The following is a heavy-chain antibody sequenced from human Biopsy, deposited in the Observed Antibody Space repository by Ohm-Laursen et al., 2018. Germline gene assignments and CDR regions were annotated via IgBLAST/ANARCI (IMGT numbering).Heavy chain of an antibody. J-gene: IGHJ4*02. CDR3: ARDRWPHVTLLGLVVFDF. D-gene: IGHD3-3*01. CDR1: GYTFTNCG. V-gene: IGHV1-18*01. CDR2: ISPYNGDT. Sequence: ASVKVSCKASGYTFTNCGISWVRRAPGQGLEWMGWISPYNGDTDYAQKLQGRVTMTTDTSTSTAYMDLRSLRSDDTAVYYCARDRWPHVTLLGLVVFDFWGQGTLVIVSS.